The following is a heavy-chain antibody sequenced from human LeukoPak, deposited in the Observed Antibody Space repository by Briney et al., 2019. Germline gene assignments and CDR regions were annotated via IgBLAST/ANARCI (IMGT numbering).Heavy chain of an antibody. J-gene: IGHJ4*02. CDR2: MNPNSGST. CDR1: GYTFTSYD. D-gene: IGHD2-15*01. Sequence: ASVKVSCKASGYTFTSYDINWVRQATGQGLEWMGWMNPNSGSTGYAQKFQGRVTMTRNSSITTAYMELSSLRSEDTAVYYCARRHGRCSDGSCYYPDYWGQGTLVTVSS. V-gene: IGHV1-8*01. CDR3: ARRHGRCSDGSCYYPDY.